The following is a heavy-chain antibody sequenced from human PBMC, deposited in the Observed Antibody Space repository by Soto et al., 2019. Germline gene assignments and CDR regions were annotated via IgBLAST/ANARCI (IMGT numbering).Heavy chain of an antibody. D-gene: IGHD4-17*01. Sequence: QEQLVESGGGVVQPGTSLRLSCAASGFTSSTYGMHWVRQAPGKGLEWVAVTSHDGSNKFYADSVKGRFSISRDDSKNTVFMQMNSLRAEDTAVYYCAKDRRDYGDSLVNNYFDPGGQGTLVTVSS. CDR3: AKDRRDYGDSLVNNYFDP. V-gene: IGHV3-30*18. CDR2: TSHDGSNK. CDR1: GFTSSTYG. J-gene: IGHJ5*02.